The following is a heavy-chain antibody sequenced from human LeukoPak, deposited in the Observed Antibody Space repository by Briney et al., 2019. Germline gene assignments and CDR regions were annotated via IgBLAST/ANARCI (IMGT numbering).Heavy chain of an antibody. CDR3: AKDDAWLQYNE. Sequence: PGGSLRLSCAASGFTFRSYEMNWLRQAPGKGLEWVSGISPSGDIKYYVDSVKGRFTVSRDNSKNTLYLQINSLRDEDTAVYYCAKDDAWLQYNEWGQGTLVTVSS. CDR2: ISPSGDIK. CDR1: GFTFRSYE. J-gene: IGHJ4*02. D-gene: IGHD5-24*01. V-gene: IGHV3-23*01.